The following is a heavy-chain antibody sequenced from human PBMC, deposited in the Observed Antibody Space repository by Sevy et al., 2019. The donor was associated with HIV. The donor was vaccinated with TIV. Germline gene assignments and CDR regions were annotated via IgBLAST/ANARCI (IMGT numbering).Heavy chain of an antibody. V-gene: IGHV3-74*01. CDR2: MNSDGSST. D-gene: IGHD6-13*01. J-gene: IGHJ4*02. CDR3: ARDGYIAAAGIWGY. CDR1: GFTFSSYW. Sequence: GGSLRLSCAASGFTFSSYWMHWVRQAPGKGLVWVSRMNSDGSSTSYADSVKGRFTISRDNAKNTLYLQMNSLRAEDTAVYYCARDGYIAAAGIWGYWGQGTLVTVSS.